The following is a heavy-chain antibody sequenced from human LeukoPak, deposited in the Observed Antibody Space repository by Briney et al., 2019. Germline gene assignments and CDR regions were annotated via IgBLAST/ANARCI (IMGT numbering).Heavy chain of an antibody. Sequence: GGSLRLSCAGSGFTFSTYAVNWVRQAPGKGLEWVSTISGSGDSTYYADSVKGRFTISRDNSKDTLYLRMNSLRAEDTAVYYCASPGGWYRFDPWGQGTLVTVSS. CDR2: ISGSGDST. V-gene: IGHV3-23*01. J-gene: IGHJ5*02. CDR1: GFTFSTYA. D-gene: IGHD2-15*01. CDR3: ASPGGWYRFDP.